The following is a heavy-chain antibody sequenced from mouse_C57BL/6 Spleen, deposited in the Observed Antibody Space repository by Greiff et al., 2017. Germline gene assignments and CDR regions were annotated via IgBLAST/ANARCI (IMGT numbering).Heavy chain of an antibody. CDR1: GYSITSGYY. J-gene: IGHJ3*01. CDR2: ISYDGSN. V-gene: IGHV3-6*01. Sequence: EVKLMESGPGLVKPSQSLSLTCSVTGYSITSGYYWNWIRQFPGNKLEWMGYISYDGSNNYNPSLKIRISITRDTSKNQFFLKLNSVTTEDTATYYCAREAWFAYWGQGTLVTVSA. CDR3: AREAWFAY.